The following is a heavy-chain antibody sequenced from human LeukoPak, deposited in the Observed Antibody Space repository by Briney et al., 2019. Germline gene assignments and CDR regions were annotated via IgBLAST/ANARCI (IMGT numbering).Heavy chain of an antibody. Sequence: SETLSLTCTVSGGSISSSSYYWGWIRQPPGKGLEWIGSIYYSGSTYYNPSLKSRVTISIDASKNQFSLKLGSVTAADTAVYYCARSWGYCTSTSCYAHWFDPWGQGTLVTVSS. CDR2: IYYSGST. CDR1: GGSISSSSYY. CDR3: ARSWGYCTSTSCYAHWFDP. D-gene: IGHD2-2*01. J-gene: IGHJ5*02. V-gene: IGHV4-39*07.